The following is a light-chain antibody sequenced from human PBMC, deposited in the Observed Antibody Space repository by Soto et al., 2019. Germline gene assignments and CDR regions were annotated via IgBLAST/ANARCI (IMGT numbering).Light chain of an antibody. CDR2: KAS. Sequence: DIQMTQSSSTLSATVRDRVTITFRASQSISSWLAWYQQKPGKAPKLLIYKASSLESGVPSRFSGSGSGTEFTLTISSLQPDDFATYYCQHYNSYSEAFGQGTKVDIK. V-gene: IGKV1-5*03. CDR3: QHYNSYSEA. CDR1: QSISSW. J-gene: IGKJ1*01.